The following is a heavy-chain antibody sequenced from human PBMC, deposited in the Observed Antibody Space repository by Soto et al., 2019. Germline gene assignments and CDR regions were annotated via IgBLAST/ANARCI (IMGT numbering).Heavy chain of an antibody. CDR3: ARDSSTAAGFDY. CDR1: GFTVSNNY. Sequence: GGSLRLSCAASGFTVSNNYMSWVRQAPGKGLEWVSVIYSGGPTYYADSVQGRFTISRDTSKNMLYLQMNSLRAEDTAVYYCARDSSTAAGFDYWSQGTLVTVSS. J-gene: IGHJ4*02. D-gene: IGHD6-13*01. CDR2: IYSGGPT. V-gene: IGHV3-53*01.